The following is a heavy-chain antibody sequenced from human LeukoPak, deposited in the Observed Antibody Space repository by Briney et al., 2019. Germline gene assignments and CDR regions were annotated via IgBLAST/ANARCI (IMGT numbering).Heavy chain of an antibody. Sequence: GASVKVSCKASGYTFTSYGISWVRQAPGQGLEWMGWISAYNGNTNYAQKLQGRVTMTTDTSTSTAYMELRSLRSDDTAVYYCAREDCSSTSCYTSRYYYYGMDVWGQGTTVTVSS. J-gene: IGHJ6*02. V-gene: IGHV1-18*01. CDR2: ISAYNGNT. CDR1: GYTFTSYG. CDR3: AREDCSSTSCYTSRYYYYGMDV. D-gene: IGHD2-2*02.